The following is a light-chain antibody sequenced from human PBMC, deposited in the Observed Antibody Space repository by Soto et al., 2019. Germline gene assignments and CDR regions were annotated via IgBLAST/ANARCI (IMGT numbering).Light chain of an antibody. J-gene: IGKJ1*01. CDR2: DAS. Sequence: GDRVTITCRASQSISSWLAWYQQKPWKAPKLLIYDASSLESGVPSRFSGSGSGTEFTLTISSLQPDDFATYYCQQYNRWWKXGQGTKVHMK. CDR1: QSISSW. CDR3: QQYNRWWK. V-gene: IGKV1-5*01.